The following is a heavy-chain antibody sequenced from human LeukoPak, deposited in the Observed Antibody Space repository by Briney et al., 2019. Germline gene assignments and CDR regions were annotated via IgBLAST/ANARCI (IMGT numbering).Heavy chain of an antibody. D-gene: IGHD2-2*01. CDR3: ARDQRCSSTSCYSLRIYYYYGMDV. J-gene: IGHJ6*02. CDR2: ISYDGSNK. CDR1: GFTPGSYA. V-gene: IGHV3-30-3*01. Sequence: GRSLRLSCAASGFTPGSYAMHWVRQAPGKGLEWVAVISYDGSNKYYADSVKGRFNISRDNSKNTLYLQMNSLRDEDTAVYYCARDQRCSSTSCYSLRIYYYYGMDVWGQGTTVTVSS.